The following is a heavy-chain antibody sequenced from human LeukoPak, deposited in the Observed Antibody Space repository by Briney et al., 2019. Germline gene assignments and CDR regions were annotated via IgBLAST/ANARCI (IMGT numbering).Heavy chain of an antibody. V-gene: IGHV4-34*01. CDR1: GGSFSGYY. CDR3: AGGRTSCYAGHICAFDI. CDR2: INHSGST. Sequence: SETLSLTCAVYGGSFSGYYWSWIRQPPGKGLEWIGEINHSGSTNYNPSLKSRVTISVDTSKNQFSLKLSSVTAADTAVYYCAGGRTSCYAGHICAFDIWGQGTMVTVSS. D-gene: IGHD2-2*01. J-gene: IGHJ3*02.